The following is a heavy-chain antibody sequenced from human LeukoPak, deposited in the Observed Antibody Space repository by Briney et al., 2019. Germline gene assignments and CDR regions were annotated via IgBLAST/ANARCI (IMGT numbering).Heavy chain of an antibody. V-gene: IGHV1-2*06. J-gene: IGHJ4*02. D-gene: IGHD3/OR15-3a*01. CDR2: INPNSGGT. Sequence: ASVKVSCKASGYTSTGYYMHWVRQAPGQGLEWMGRINPNSGGTNYAQKFQGRVTMTRDTSISTAYMELSRLRSDDTAVYYCARGMWDDLIFDYWGQGTLVTVSS. CDR1: GYTSTGYY. CDR3: ARGMWDDLIFDY.